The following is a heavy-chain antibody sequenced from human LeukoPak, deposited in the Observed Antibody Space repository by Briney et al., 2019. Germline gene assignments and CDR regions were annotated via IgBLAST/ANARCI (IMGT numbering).Heavy chain of an antibody. CDR1: GGSFSGYY. CDR3: ARQLNIVVVPAAKYYFDY. CDR2: INHSGST. J-gene: IGHJ4*02. V-gene: IGHV4-34*01. Sequence: SETLSLTCAVYGGSFSGYYWSWIRQPPGKGLDWIGEINHSGSTNYNPSLKSRVTISVDTSTNQFSQKLSSVTAADTAVYYCARQLNIVVVPAAKYYFDYWGQGTLVTVSS. D-gene: IGHD2-2*01.